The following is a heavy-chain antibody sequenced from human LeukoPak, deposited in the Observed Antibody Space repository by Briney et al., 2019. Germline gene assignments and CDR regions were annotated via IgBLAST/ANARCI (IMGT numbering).Heavy chain of an antibody. CDR3: ATDLRDDSSGYYSPDFDY. CDR2: FYPEDGET. D-gene: IGHD3-22*01. CDR1: GYTLTELS. J-gene: IGHJ4*02. V-gene: IGHV1-24*01. Sequence: GASVKVSCKVSGYTLTELSMHWVRQAPGKGLEWMGGFYPEDGETIYAQKFQGRVTMTEDTSTDTAYMELSSLRSEDTAVYYCATDLRDDSSGYYSPDFDYWGQGTLVTVSS.